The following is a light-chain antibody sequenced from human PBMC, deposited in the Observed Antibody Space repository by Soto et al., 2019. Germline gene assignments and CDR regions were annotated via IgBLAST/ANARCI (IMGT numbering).Light chain of an antibody. V-gene: IGLV8-61*01. J-gene: IGLJ3*02. CDR2: STN. CDR1: SGSVSTSYH. CDR3: VLFMGSGISV. Sequence: QTVVTQVPSFSVSPGGPVTLPCGLSSGSVSTSYHPTWYQQTPGQPPRTLIYSTNTRSAGVPDRFSGSILENKAALTITGAQADDESDYYCVLFMGSGISVFGGGTQLTVL.